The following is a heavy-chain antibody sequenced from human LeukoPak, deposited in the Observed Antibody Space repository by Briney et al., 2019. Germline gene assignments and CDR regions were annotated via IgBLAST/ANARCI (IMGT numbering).Heavy chain of an antibody. CDR1: GGSFSGYY. Sequence: SETLSLTCAVYGGSFSGYYWSWIRQPPGKGLEWIGEINHSGSTNYNPSLKSRVTISVDTSKNQFSLKLTSVTAADTAVYYCARVDDSSGWYFDYWGQGTLVTVSS. CDR3: ARVDDSSGWYFDY. V-gene: IGHV4-34*01. D-gene: IGHD6-19*01. CDR2: INHSGST. J-gene: IGHJ4*02.